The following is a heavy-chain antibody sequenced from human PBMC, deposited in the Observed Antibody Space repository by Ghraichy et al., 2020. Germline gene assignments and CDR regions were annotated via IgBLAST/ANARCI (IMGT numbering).Heavy chain of an antibody. CDR2: IYTSGST. D-gene: IGHD3-22*01. CDR3: ADYDSSGAYLQH. J-gene: IGHJ1*01. V-gene: IGHV4-4*07. Sequence: SETLSLTCTVSGGSMNSYYWSWIRQPAGKGLEWIGRIYTSGSTNYNPSLKSRVTMSVDTSKNQFSLRLSSVTAADTAVYYCADYDSSGAYLQHWGQGPRLIVSS. CDR1: GGSMNSYY.